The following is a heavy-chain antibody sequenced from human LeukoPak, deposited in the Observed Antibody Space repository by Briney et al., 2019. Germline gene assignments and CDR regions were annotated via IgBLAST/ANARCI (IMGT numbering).Heavy chain of an antibody. J-gene: IGHJ4*02. CDR2: INTDGDRT. D-gene: IGHD2-8*01. CDR3: AKDPDCTSGICYTFFDY. Sequence: GGSLRLSCAASGFTFSRFSMHWVRQAPGKGLEYVSAINTDGDRTYYADSVKGRFTISRDNSKNTLYLQMNSLRAEDTAVYYCAKDPDCTSGICYTFFDYWGQGTLVTVSS. V-gene: IGHV3-64*02. CDR1: GFTFSRFS.